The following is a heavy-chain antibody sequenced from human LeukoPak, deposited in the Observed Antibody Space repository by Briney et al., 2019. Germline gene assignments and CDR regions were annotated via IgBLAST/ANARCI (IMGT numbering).Heavy chain of an antibody. D-gene: IGHD2-15*01. CDR3: ARHYCSGGSCYRYFDY. CDR1: GYSFTSYW. J-gene: IGHJ4*02. CDR2: IDPSDSYT. Sequence: GESLKISCKGSGYSFTSYWISWVRQMPGKGLEWMGRIDPSDSYTNYSPSFQGHVTISADKSISTAYLQWSSLKASDTAMYYCARHYCSGGSCYRYFDYWGQGTLVTVSP. V-gene: IGHV5-10-1*01.